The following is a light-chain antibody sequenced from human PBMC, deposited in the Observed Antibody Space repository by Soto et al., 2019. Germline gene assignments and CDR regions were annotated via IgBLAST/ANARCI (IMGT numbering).Light chain of an antibody. V-gene: IGKV1-39*01. CDR3: QQSYISPWT. Sequence: DIQLTQSPSSLSASVGDRVTITCRASLPITNDLSWYQLKPGRAPKLLIYAASSLQSGVPSRFSGGGSGTEFTLAISSLQSEDFASYFCQQSYISPWTFGQGTNVEI. CDR1: LPITND. CDR2: AAS. J-gene: IGKJ1*01.